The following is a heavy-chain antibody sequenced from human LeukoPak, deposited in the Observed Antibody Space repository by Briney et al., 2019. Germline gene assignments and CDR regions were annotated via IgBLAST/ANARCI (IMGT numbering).Heavy chain of an antibody. Sequence: SETLSLTCTVSGGSISSYYWSWIRQPPGKGLEWIGYIYYSGSTNYNPSLKSRVTISVDTSKNQFSLRLSSVTASDTAVYYCARRPGYDFWSGPGYYFDYWGRGTLVTVSS. V-gene: IGHV4-59*08. CDR1: GGSISSYY. CDR2: IYYSGST. J-gene: IGHJ4*02. D-gene: IGHD3-3*01. CDR3: ARRPGYDFWSGPGYYFDY.